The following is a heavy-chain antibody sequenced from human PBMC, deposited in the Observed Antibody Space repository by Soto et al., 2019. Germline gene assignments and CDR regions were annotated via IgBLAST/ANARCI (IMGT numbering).Heavy chain of an antibody. V-gene: IGHV1-69*13. CDR1: GGTFSSYA. J-gene: IGHJ4*02. CDR3: ARDIPTDTAMVTSSGYFDY. CDR2: IIPIFGTA. D-gene: IGHD5-18*01. Sequence: ASVKVSCKASGGTFSSYAISWVRQAPGQGLEWMGGIIPIFGTANYAQKFQGRVTITADESTSTAYMELSSLRSEDTAVYYCARDIPTDTAMVTSSGYFDYWGQGTLVTVS.